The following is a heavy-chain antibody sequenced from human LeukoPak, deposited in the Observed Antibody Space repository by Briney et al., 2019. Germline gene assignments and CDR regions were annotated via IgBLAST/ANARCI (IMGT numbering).Heavy chain of an antibody. CDR1: GFTFSSYA. Sequence: PGRSPRLSCAASGFTFSSYAMHWVRQAPGKGLEWVAVISYDGSNKYYADSVKGRFTISRDNSKNTLYLQMNSLRAEDTAVYYCARDYCGSGSYLDYWGQGTLVTVYS. D-gene: IGHD3-10*01. V-gene: IGHV3-30-3*01. CDR2: ISYDGSNK. J-gene: IGHJ4*02. CDR3: ARDYCGSGSYLDY.